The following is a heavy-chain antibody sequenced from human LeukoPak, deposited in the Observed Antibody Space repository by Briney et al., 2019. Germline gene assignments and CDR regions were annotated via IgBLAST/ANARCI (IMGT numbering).Heavy chain of an antibody. Sequence: GGSLRLSCAASGFTFNDYYMSWIRQAPGKGLEWLSYINIGGTNKHYADSVKGRFTISSDNAKKSLYLEMNNLRAEDTAVYYCATDGAGFDNWGQGVLVTVSS. CDR2: INIGGTNK. V-gene: IGHV3-11*01. CDR3: ATDGAGFDN. CDR1: GFTFNDYY. J-gene: IGHJ4*02.